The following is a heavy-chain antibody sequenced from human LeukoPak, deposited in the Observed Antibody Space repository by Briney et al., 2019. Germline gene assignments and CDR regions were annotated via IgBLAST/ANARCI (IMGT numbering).Heavy chain of an antibody. Sequence: GGSLRLSCAASGFTFSSYGMHWVRQAPGKGLEWVAVISYDGSNKYYADSVKGRFTISRDNSKNTLYLQMNSLRAEDTAVYYCASMGLGWGQGTLVTVSS. CDR3: ASMGLG. CDR2: ISYDGSNK. V-gene: IGHV3-30*03. CDR1: GFTFSSYG. J-gene: IGHJ4*02.